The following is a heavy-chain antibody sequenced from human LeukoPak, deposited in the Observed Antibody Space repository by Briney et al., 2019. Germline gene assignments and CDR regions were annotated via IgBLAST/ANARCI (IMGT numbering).Heavy chain of an antibody. J-gene: IGHJ4*02. D-gene: IGHD6-19*01. V-gene: IGHV3-7*01. Sequence: PGGSLRLSCAAYQFTFTDYWRTWVRQAPGRGLEWVANIKYDGSQENYVDSVRGRFTISRDNSKNTLYLQMNSLRAEDTAVYYCGKDIEEWLVKGGGRFDYWGQGTLVTVSS. CDR1: QFTFTDYW. CDR3: GKDIEEWLVKGGGRFDY. CDR2: IKYDGSQE.